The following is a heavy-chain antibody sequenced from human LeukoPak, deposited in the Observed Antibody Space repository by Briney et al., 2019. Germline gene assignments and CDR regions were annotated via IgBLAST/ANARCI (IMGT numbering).Heavy chain of an antibody. CDR2: VFYTGST. Sequence: SETLSLTCAVYGGSFSDYYWTWIRQPPGEGLEWIGYVFYTGSTNYNPSLESRVTISVDTSKNQVSLKLTSMTAADTAVYYCATYSTASVGFHYWGRGTLVTVSS. V-gene: IGHV4-59*01. CDR3: ATYSTASVGFHY. CDR1: GGSFSDYY. D-gene: IGHD6-13*01. J-gene: IGHJ4*02.